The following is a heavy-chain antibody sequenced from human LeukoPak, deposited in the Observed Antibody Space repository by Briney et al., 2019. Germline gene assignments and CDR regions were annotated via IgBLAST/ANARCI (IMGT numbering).Heavy chain of an antibody. J-gene: IGHJ4*02. Sequence: ASVKVSCKASGYTFTGYYMHWVRQAPGQGLEWMGWINPNSGGTNYAQKFQGRVTMTRDTSISTAYMELSRLRSDDTAVYYCARGLYYDFWSGYYILDYWGQGTLVTVSS. D-gene: IGHD3-3*01. CDR2: INPNSGGT. CDR1: GYTFTGYY. V-gene: IGHV1-2*02. CDR3: ARGLYYDFWSGYYILDY.